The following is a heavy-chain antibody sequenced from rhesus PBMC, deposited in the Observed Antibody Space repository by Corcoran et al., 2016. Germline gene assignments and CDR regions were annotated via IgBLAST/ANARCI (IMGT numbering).Heavy chain of an antibody. CDR2: IYWDDEK. J-gene: IGHJ6*01. D-gene: IGHD3-40*01. CDR1: GFSLTTNGMG. Sequence: QVTLKESGPALVKPTQTLTLICTFSGFSLTTNGMGVGWIRQPPGKAPEWLACIYWDDEKRYSTSLKRRLTYTKTTTNNRVVLTMTHLDPVDTATYYFTRGRWDYDISTRYSYYYGLDSWGQGVVVTVSS. CDR3: TRGRWDYDISTRYSYYYGLDS. V-gene: IGHV2-174*01.